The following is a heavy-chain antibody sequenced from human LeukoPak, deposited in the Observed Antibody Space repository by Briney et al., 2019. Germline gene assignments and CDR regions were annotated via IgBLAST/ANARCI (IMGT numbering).Heavy chain of an antibody. CDR2: IIPIFGTA. CDR1: RGTFSGYA. Sequence: SVKVSCKASRGTFSGYAISWVRPAPGQGVECMGRIIPIFGTANYAQKFQGRVTLTADKSTSTAYMELSSLRSEDTAVYYCARVVRTGQGGWFDPWGQGTLVTVSS. CDR3: ARVVRTGQGGWFDP. J-gene: IGHJ5*02. V-gene: IGHV1-69*06. D-gene: IGHD1-14*01.